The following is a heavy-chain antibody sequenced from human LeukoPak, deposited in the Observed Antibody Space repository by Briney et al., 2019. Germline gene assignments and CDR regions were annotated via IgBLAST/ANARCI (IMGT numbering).Heavy chain of an antibody. CDR3: ASTPIVGATYFDY. CDR1: GGSISSYY. Sequence: SETLSLTCTVSGGSISSYYWSWIRQPPGKGLEWIGFIYYSGSTNYNPSLKSRVTISVDTSKKQFSLKLSSVTAADTAVYYCASTPIVGATYFDYWGQETLVTVSS. CDR2: IYYSGST. V-gene: IGHV4-59*01. J-gene: IGHJ4*02. D-gene: IGHD1-26*01.